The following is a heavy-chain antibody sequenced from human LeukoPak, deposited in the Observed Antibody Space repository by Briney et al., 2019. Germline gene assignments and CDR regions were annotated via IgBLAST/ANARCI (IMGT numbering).Heavy chain of an antibody. Sequence: GASVKVSCKASGYTFTGYYMHWLRQAPGQGLEWMGWINPNSGGTNYAQKFQGRVTMTRDTSISTAYMELSSLRSEDTAVYYCATGYCSGGSCYSHYYYYGLDVWGQGTTVTVSS. D-gene: IGHD2-15*01. J-gene: IGHJ6*02. CDR1: GYTFTGYY. CDR3: ATGYCSGGSCYSHYYYYGLDV. V-gene: IGHV1-2*02. CDR2: INPNSGGT.